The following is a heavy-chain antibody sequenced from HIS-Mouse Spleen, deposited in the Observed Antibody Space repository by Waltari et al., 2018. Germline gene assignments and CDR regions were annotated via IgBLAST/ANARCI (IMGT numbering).Heavy chain of an antibody. CDR3: AKDGPYSSGWGLDY. CDR1: GFTFSSYG. D-gene: IGHD6-19*01. J-gene: IGHJ4*02. CDR2: ISYEGSNK. Sequence: QVQLVESGGGVVQPGRSLRLSCAASGFTFSSYGMHCVRQAPGKGLEWVAVISYEGSNKYYAGSVKGRFTISRDNSKNTLYLQMNSLRAEDTAVYYCAKDGPYSSGWGLDYWGQGTLVTVSS. V-gene: IGHV3-30*18.